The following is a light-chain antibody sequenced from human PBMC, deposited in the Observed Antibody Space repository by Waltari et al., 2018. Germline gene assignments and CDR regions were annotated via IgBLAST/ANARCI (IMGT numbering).Light chain of an antibody. Sequence: DTQLTQSPSSLSASVGDRVTITCRASQTTNKYLNWYQQKPGKAPRLLIYAASNLQSGVPARFSGSGFGTEFALTISSLQPEDFATYYCQQSYSPPPITFGQGTRLEI. V-gene: IGKV1-39*01. J-gene: IGKJ5*01. CDR3: QQSYSPPPIT. CDR2: AAS. CDR1: QTTNKY.